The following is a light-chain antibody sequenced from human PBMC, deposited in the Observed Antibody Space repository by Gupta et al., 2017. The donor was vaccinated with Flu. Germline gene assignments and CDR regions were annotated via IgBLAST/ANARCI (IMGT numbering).Light chain of an antibody. CDR1: SGSVGADNY. CDR2: STH. Sequence: TITHTCGLSSGSVGADNYHGWYQQTPGQPPRPLIYSTHSRSAGVPGRFSGSILGSTVALTITGAHADDESVYYCVLYMNTGIWVFGGGTKLTVL. V-gene: IGLV8-61*01. CDR3: VLYMNTGIWV. J-gene: IGLJ3*02.